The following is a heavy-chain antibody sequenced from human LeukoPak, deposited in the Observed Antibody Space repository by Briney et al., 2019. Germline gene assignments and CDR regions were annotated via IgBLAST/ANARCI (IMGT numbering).Heavy chain of an antibody. D-gene: IGHD6-13*01. CDR3: ARGPSSSWYFDY. Sequence: PGGSLRLSCAASGFTFSSYNMNWVRQAPGKGLEWVSSISSSSSYIYYADSVKGRFTISRDNAKNSLYLQMNSLRAEDTAVYYCARGPSSSWYFDYWGRGTLVTVSS. V-gene: IGHV3-21*01. J-gene: IGHJ4*02. CDR2: ISSSSSYI. CDR1: GFTFSSYN.